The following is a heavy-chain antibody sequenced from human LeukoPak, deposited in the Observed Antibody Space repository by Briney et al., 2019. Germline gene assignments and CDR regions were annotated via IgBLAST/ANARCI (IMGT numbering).Heavy chain of an antibody. CDR3: ARRRDSSSWYSAFDP. J-gene: IGHJ5*02. D-gene: IGHD6-13*01. V-gene: IGHV1-8*01. Sequence: ASVKVSCKASGFTFTSYDINWVRQAPGQGLEWMGWMNPNSGNTGSVQKFQGRVTMTRDTSISTAYMELSGLRSEDTAVYYCARRRDSSSWYSAFDPWGQGTLVT. CDR1: GFTFTSYD. CDR2: MNPNSGNT.